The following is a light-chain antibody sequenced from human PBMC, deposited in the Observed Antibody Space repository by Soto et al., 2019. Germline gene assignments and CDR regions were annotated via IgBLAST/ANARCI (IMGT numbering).Light chain of an antibody. J-gene: IGKJ1*01. CDR3: QQYGSSPT. V-gene: IGKV3-20*01. CDR2: GAS. CDR1: QSVTSSY. Sequence: EIVLTQSPGTLSLSPGERATLSCRASQSVTSSYLAWYQQRPGQAPRLLIYGASSRATGVPDRFSGSGSGTDFTLTISRLEPEDFGMYYCQQYGSSPTFGQGTKVDIK.